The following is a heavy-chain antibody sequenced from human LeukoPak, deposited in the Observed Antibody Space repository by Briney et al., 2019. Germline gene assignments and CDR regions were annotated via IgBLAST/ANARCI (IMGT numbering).Heavy chain of an antibody. D-gene: IGHD2-2*01. J-gene: IGHJ4*02. CDR2: INHSGST. V-gene: IGHV4-34*01. CDR1: GGSISSYY. Sequence: PSETLSLTCTVSGGSISSYYWSWIRQPPGKGLEWIGEINHSGSTNYNPSLKSRVTISVDTSKNQFSLKLSSVTAADTAVYYCARSRLGGIVVVPAARRLLFDYWGQGTLVTVSS. CDR3: ARSRLGGIVVVPAARRLLFDY.